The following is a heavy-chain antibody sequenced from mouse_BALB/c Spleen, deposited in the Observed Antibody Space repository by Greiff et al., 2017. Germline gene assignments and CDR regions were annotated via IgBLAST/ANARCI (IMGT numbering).Heavy chain of an antibody. Sequence: VQLVESGPGLVAPSQSLSITCTVSGFSLTSYGVHWVRQPPGKGLEWLGVIWAGGSTNYNSALMSRLSISKDNSKSQVFLKMNSLQTDDTAMYYCARDYTTATGWFAYWGQGTLVTVSA. CDR2: IWAGGST. J-gene: IGHJ3*01. CDR3: ARDYTTATGWFAY. D-gene: IGHD1-2*01. CDR1: GFSLTSYG. V-gene: IGHV2-9*02.